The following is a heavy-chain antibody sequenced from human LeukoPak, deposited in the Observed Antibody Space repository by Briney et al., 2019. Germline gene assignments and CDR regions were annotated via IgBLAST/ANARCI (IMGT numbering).Heavy chain of an antibody. CDR2: IYYSGST. Sequence: PSETLSLTCTVSGGSISSYYWSWIRQPPGKGLEWIGYIYYSGSTNYNPSLKSRVTISVDTSKNQFSLKLSSVTAADTAVYYCARGSTFGGVIGRRQIPPQKYFDPWGQGTLVSVSS. CDR1: GGSISSYY. CDR3: ARGSTFGGVIGRRQIPPQKYFDP. V-gene: IGHV4-59*01. D-gene: IGHD3-16*02. J-gene: IGHJ5*02.